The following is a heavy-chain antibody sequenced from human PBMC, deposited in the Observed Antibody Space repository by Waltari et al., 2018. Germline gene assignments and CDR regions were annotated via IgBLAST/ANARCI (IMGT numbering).Heavy chain of an antibody. CDR2: VGPEDDET. D-gene: IGHD1-26*01. CDR3: ASMSTNGNFDY. V-gene: IGHV1-69-2*01. J-gene: IGHJ4*02. Sequence: EVQLVQSGAEVKKPGATVKISCKVSGSTFTDSYMHWVQQAPGQGLEWMGLVGPEDDETIDAEKFQGRVTITADTSTDTAYMELSRLRSEDTAMYYCASMSTNGNFDYWGQGTLVTVSS. CDR1: GSTFTDSY.